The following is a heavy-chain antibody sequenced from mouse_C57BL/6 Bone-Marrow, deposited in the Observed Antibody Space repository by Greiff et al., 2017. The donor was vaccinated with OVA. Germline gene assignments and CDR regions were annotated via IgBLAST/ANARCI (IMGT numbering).Heavy chain of an antibody. CDR2: ISSGGDYI. V-gene: IGHV5-9-1*02. Sequence: EVKVVESGEGLVKPGGSLKLSCAASGFTFSSYAMSWVRQTPEKRLEWVAYISSGGDYIYYADTVKGRFTISRDNARNTLYLQMSSLKSEDTAMYYCTREGCSPPYYYYDPWNAMDYWGQGTSVTVSS. D-gene: IGHD2-4*01. CDR1: GFTFSSYA. CDR3: TREGCSPPYYYYDPWNAMDY. J-gene: IGHJ4*01.